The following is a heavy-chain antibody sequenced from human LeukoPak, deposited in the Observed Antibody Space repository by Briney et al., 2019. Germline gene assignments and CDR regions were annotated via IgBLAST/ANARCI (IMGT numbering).Heavy chain of an antibody. CDR3: TTDPGARFGVGYYYYGMDV. CDR2: IKSKTDGGTT. V-gene: IGHV3-15*07. D-gene: IGHD3-10*01. CDR1: GGSFSGYY. Sequence: PSETLSLTCAVYGGSFSGYYWSWIRQAPGKGLEWVGRIKSKTDGGTTDYAAPVKGRFTISRDDSKNTLYLQMNSLKTEDTAVYYCTTDPGARFGVGYYYYGMDVWGQGTTVTVSS. J-gene: IGHJ6*02.